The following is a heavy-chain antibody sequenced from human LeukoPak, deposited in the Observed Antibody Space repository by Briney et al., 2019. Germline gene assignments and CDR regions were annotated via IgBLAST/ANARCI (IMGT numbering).Heavy chain of an antibody. J-gene: IGHJ4*02. Sequence: VASVKVSCKASGGTFSSYAISWVRQAPGQGLKWMGGIIPIFGTANYAQKFQGRVTITADESTSTAYMELSSLRSEDTAVYYCATGGVYGSGSYYYWGQGTLVTVSS. V-gene: IGHV1-69*13. CDR3: ATGGVYGSGSYYY. CDR1: GGTFSSYA. D-gene: IGHD3-10*01. CDR2: IIPIFGTA.